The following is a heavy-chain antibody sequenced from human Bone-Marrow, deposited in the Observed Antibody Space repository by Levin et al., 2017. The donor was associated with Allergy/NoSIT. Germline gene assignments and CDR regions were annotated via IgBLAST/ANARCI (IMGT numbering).Heavy chain of an antibody. CDR1: GGSMRSGNHY. Sequence: SETLSLTCTVSGGSMRSGNHYWSWIRQPAGKGLEWIGRIFASGGTNSNPSLKSRLTMSVDTSKNQFSLKLSSVTAADTAVYFCARDRLSYGYDYWGQGTLDTVSS. D-gene: IGHD5-18*01. V-gene: IGHV4-61*02. CDR3: ARDRLSYGYDY. CDR2: IFASGGT. J-gene: IGHJ4*02.